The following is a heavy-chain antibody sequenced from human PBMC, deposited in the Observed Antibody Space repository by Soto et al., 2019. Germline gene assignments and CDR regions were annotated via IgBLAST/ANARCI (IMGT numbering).Heavy chain of an antibody. CDR2: IGSTGTTT. CDR1: GFTLSHYG. V-gene: IGHV3-48*02. D-gene: IGHD2-21*01. Sequence: LRLSCVVSGFTLSHYGMNWVRQAPGKGLEWISYIGSTGTTTYYADSVKGRFTISRDYAKNSLYLQMNSLRDVDTAVYYCARVRVMSEIYGMDVWGHGTTVTVSS. CDR3: ARVRVMSEIYGMDV. J-gene: IGHJ6*02.